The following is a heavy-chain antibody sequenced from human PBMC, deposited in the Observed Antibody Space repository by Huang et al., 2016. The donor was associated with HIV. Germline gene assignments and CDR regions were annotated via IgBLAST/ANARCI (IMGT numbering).Heavy chain of an antibody. D-gene: IGHD3-10*01. Sequence: QLQLQESGPGLVKPSETLSLTCTVSGGSIRSDNYYWGWIRQPPGKGLEWIGGIYYSGSTYYNPSLKRRVTITVDTSKNQFSRKRRSVTAADTAVYYCARLPGSITMIRGVITDPYWGQGTLVTVSS. V-gene: IGHV4-39*01. CDR3: ARLPGSITMIRGVITDPY. CDR1: GGSIRSDNYY. J-gene: IGHJ4*02. CDR2: IYYSGST.